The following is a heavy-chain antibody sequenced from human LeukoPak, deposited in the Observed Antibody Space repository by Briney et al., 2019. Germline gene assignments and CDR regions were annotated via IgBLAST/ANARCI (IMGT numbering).Heavy chain of an antibody. CDR1: GGSFSAYY. Sequence: SETLSLTCAVYGGSFSAYYWSWVRQPPGKGLEWIGETLHSGSTSYNPSLQSRVTMSVDTSKNQFSLKLSSVTAADTAVYYCARGASLTVTTKNNWFDPWGQGTLVTVSS. J-gene: IGHJ5*02. V-gene: IGHV4-34*01. CDR2: TLHSGST. D-gene: IGHD4-11*01. CDR3: ARGASLTVTTKNNWFDP.